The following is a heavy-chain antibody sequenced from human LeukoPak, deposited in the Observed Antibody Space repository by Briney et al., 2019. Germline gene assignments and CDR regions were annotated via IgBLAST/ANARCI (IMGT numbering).Heavy chain of an antibody. CDR2: VRSSSNAV. D-gene: IGHD2-15*01. V-gene: IGHV3-48*01. Sequence: SGGSLRLSCAASGFTFSSYSLSWVRQAPGKGLEWVSYVRSSSNAVYYADSVKGRFTISRDDVKNSLYLQMNSLRAEDTAVYYCARASRSGSPPQWGQGTLVTVSS. CDR3: ARASRSGSPPQ. CDR1: GFTFSSYS. J-gene: IGHJ4*02.